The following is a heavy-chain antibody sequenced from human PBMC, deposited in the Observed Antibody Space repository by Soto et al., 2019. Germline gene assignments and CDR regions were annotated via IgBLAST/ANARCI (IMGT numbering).Heavy chain of an antibody. CDR3: ARTGIAAAGTQSGGYYYYGMDV. CDR2: IYHSGST. CDR1: GGSISSSSYS. D-gene: IGHD6-13*01. Sequence: SETLSLTCTVSGGSISSSSYSWSWIRQPPGKGLEWIGYIYHSGSTYYNPSLKSRVTISVDRSKNQFSLKLSSVTAADTAVYYCARTGIAAAGTQSGGYYYYGMDVWGQGTTVTVS. J-gene: IGHJ6*02. V-gene: IGHV4-30-2*01.